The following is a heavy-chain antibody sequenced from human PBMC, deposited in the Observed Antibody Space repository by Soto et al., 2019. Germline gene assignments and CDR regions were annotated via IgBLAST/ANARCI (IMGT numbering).Heavy chain of an antibody. D-gene: IGHD4-4*01. V-gene: IGHV4-59*01. CDR1: GGSISSYY. J-gene: IGHJ6*03. Sequence: SETLSLTCTVSGGSISSYYWSWIRQPPGKGLEWIGYIYYSGSTNYNPSLKSRVTISVDTSKNQFSLKLSSVTAADTAVYYCARVRATVTTLEEDYYYYYMDVWGKGTTVTVSS. CDR3: ARVRATVTTLEEDYYYYYMDV. CDR2: IYYSGST.